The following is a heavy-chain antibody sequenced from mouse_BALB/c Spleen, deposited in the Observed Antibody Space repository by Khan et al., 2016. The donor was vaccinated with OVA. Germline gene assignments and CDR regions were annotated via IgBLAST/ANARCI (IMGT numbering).Heavy chain of an antibody. CDR2: INPSNGST. CDR1: GYTFTSYT. Sequence: QVQLKQSGAELARPGASVKMSCKASGYTFTSYTIHWIKKRPGQGLEWIGYINPSNGSTTYHQKFKDKATFTQDKSSTTAYLHQRSLTSDDSAVYNCVRDGTYHSNDCWFAYWGQGTLVTVSA. CDR3: VRDGTYHSNDCWFAY. J-gene: IGHJ3*01. V-gene: IGHV1-4*01. D-gene: IGHD2-12*01.